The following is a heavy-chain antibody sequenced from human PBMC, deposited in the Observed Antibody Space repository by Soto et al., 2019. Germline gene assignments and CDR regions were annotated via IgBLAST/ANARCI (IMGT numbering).Heavy chain of an antibody. CDR2: IYYSGST. CDR1: GGSVSSGSYY. J-gene: IGHJ4*01. CDR3: ATSPGYYSSSPFDF. V-gene: IGHV4-61*01. Sequence: SETLSLTCTVSGGSVSSGSYYWSWIRQPPGKGLEWIGYIYYSGSTNYNPSLKSRVTISVDTSKNQFSLKLSSVTAADTAVYYCATSPGYYSSSPFDFWGPGTLVTVPS. D-gene: IGHD2-21*01.